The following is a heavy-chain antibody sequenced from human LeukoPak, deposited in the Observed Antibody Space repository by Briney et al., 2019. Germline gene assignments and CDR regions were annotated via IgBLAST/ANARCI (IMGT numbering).Heavy chain of an antibody. CDR3: ARVGSGLRVSGWFDS. CDR2: INPSGGSN. V-gene: IGHV1-46*01. Sequence: ASVKVSCKASGDTFTSYYMHWVRQAPGQGLEWMGIINPSGGSNTYAQKFQGRVTMTRDMSTSTVYMELSSLRSEDTAVYYCARVGSGLRVSGWFDSWGQGTLVTVSS. CDR1: GDTFTSYY. D-gene: IGHD3-16*01. J-gene: IGHJ5*01.